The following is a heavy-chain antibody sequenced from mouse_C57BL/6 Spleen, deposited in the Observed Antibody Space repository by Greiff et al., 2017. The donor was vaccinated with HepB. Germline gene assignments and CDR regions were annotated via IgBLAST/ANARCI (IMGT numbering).Heavy chain of an antibody. CDR2: INPNNGGT. D-gene: IGHD2-2*01. J-gene: IGHJ4*01. CDR1: GYTFTDYN. V-gene: IGHV1-18*01. Sequence: EVQLQQSGPELVKPGASVKIPCKASGYTFTDYNMDWVKQSHGKSLEWIGDINPNNGGTIYNQKFKGKATLTVDKSSSTAYMELRSLTSEDTAVYYCARRPMVTTWGDAMDYWGQGTSVTVSS. CDR3: ARRPMVTTWGDAMDY.